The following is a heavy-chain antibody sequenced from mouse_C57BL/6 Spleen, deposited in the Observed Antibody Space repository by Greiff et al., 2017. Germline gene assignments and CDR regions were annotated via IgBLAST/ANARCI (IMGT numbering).Heavy chain of an antibody. J-gene: IGHJ3*01. CDR2: IDPSDSYT. V-gene: IGHV1-59*01. D-gene: IGHD2-4*01. Sequence: QVQLQQPGAELVRPGTSVKLSCKASGYTFTSYWMHWVKQRPGQGLEWIGVIDPSDSYTNYNQKFKGKATLTVDTSSSTAYMQLSSLTSEDPAVYYCARAGDYDVAWFAYWGQGTLVTVSA. CDR3: ARAGDYDVAWFAY. CDR1: GYTFTSYW.